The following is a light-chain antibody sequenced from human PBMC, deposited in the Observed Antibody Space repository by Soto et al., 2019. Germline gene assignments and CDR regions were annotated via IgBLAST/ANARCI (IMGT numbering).Light chain of an antibody. V-gene: IGKV3-20*01. J-gene: IGKJ2*01. CDR3: HQYADSPQT. CDR1: QSVSSSF. Sequence: EVVLTQSPGTLSLSPGERATLSCRASQSVSSSFLAWYQQKPGQAPRLPIHAASTGATGIPARFRGSGSGTDFTLTISSLEPEDSAVYFCHQYADSPQTFGQGTKVEIK. CDR2: AAS.